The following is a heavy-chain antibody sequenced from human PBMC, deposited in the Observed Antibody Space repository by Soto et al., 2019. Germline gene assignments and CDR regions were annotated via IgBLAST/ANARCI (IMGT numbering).Heavy chain of an antibody. CDR1: GGTISRGGYY. V-gene: IGHV4-31*03. D-gene: IGHD3-22*01. CDR2: IYYSGST. Sequence: PSETLSLTCTVSGGTISRGGYYWSLIHHHPRKGLEWIGYIYYSGSTYYIPSLKSRVTISVDTSKNQFSLKLSSVTAAATAVYYCARGIYSYDTRAFDMWGQGTMLTV. J-gene: IGHJ3*02. CDR3: ARGIYSYDTRAFDM.